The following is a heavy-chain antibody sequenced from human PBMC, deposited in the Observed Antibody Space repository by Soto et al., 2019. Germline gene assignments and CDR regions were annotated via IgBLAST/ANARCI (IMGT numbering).Heavy chain of an antibody. J-gene: IGHJ4*02. Sequence: SETLSLTCTVSGGSISSGGYYWSWIRQHPGKGLEWIGYIYYSGSTNYNPSLKSRVTISVDTSKNQFSLKLSSVTAADTAVYYCARGHRAAADNFDYWGQGTLVTVSS. D-gene: IGHD6-13*01. CDR3: ARGHRAAADNFDY. CDR1: GGSISSGGYY. CDR2: IYYSGST. V-gene: IGHV4-61*08.